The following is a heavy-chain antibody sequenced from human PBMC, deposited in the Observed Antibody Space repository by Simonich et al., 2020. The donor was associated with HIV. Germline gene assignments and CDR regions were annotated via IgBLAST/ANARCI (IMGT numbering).Heavy chain of an antibody. CDR1: GFTFSSYA. CDR2: ISGSGGST. CDR3: AKDRYYNFWSGYYDY. D-gene: IGHD3-3*01. V-gene: IGHV3-23*01. Sequence: EVQLLESGRGLVQPGGSLRLSCAASGFTFSSYAMSWVRQAPGKGLEWVSAISGSGGSTYYADSVKGRFTISRDNSKNTLYLQMNSLRAEDTAVYYCAKDRYYNFWSGYYDYWGQGTLVTVSS. J-gene: IGHJ4*02.